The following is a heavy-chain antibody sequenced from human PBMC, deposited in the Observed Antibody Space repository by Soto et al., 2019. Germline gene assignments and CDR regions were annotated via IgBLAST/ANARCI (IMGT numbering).Heavy chain of an antibody. Sequence: QVQLVQSGAEVKKPGSSVKVSCKASGGTFNTHTISWVRQAPGQGLEWMGGIIPIFGTTNYAQNFQGRVTITADESTSTAYMELSSLISEDTAVYYCARVSLRGYLLGNFDYWGQGTLVTVSS. CDR3: ARVSLRGYLLGNFDY. V-gene: IGHV1-69*01. CDR2: IIPIFGTT. J-gene: IGHJ4*02. CDR1: GGTFNTHT. D-gene: IGHD3-10*01.